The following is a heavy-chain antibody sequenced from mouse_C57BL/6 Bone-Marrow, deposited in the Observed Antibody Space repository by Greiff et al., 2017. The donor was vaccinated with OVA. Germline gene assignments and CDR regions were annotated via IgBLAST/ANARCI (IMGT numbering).Heavy chain of an antibody. CDR3: VGARFYDGYFAWFAY. CDR2: IRSKSNDYAT. CDR1: GFSFNTYA. J-gene: IGHJ3*01. V-gene: IGHV10-1*01. Sequence: EVQGVESGGGLVQPKGSLKLSCAASGFSFNTYAMNWVRQAPGKGLEWVARIRSKSNDYATYYAVPVKDRFTISRDDAESMLYLQNNNLKSEDTAMYYCVGARFYDGYFAWFAYWGQGTLVTVSA. D-gene: IGHD2-3*01.